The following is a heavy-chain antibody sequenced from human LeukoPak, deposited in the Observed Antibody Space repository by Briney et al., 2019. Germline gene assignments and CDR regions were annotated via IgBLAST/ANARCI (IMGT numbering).Heavy chain of an antibody. CDR3: AKDSYYDSSGCFDY. CDR2: ISYDGSNK. CDR1: GFTFSSYG. V-gene: IGHV3-30*18. J-gene: IGHJ4*02. Sequence: PGGSLRLSCAASGFTFSSYGMHWVRQAPGKGLEWVAVISYDGSNKYYADSVKGRFTISRDNSKNTLYLQMNSLRAEDTAVYYCAKDSYYDSSGCFDYWGQGTLVTVSS. D-gene: IGHD3-22*01.